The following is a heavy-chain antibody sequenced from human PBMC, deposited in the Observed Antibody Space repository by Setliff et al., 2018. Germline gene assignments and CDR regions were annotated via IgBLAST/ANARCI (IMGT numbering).Heavy chain of an antibody. D-gene: IGHD3-16*01. J-gene: IGHJ4*02. V-gene: IGHV1-69*13. CDR1: GGTFSSDV. CDR2: LIPILRRT. Sequence: ASVKVSCKASGGTFSSDVITWVRQAPGQGLEWMGRLIPILRRTNYAENFQGRVSITADGSTNTVHMEVTSLRTEDTAVYYCARELRSPFWHIDFWGQGTLVTVSS. CDR3: ARELRSPFWHIDF.